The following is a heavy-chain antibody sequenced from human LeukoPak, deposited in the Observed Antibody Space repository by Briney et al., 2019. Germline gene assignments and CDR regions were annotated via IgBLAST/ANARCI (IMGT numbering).Heavy chain of an antibody. D-gene: IGHD6-13*01. Sequence: GGSLRLSCAASGFTFSGSAMHWVRQASGKGLEWVGRIRSKANSYATAYAASAKGRFTISRDDSKNTAYLQMNSLKTEDTAVYYCTRALIAAAGPLFDYWGQGTLVTVSS. J-gene: IGHJ4*02. CDR1: GFTFSGSA. CDR3: TRALIAAAGPLFDY. V-gene: IGHV3-73*01. CDR2: IRSKANSYAT.